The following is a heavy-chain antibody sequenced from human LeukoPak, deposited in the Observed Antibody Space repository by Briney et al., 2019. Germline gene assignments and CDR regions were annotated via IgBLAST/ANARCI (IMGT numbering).Heavy chain of an antibody. Sequence: PGGSLRLSCAASGFTFSSYEMNWVRQAPGKGLEWVSYISSSGSTIYYADSVKGRFTISRDNSKNTLYLQMNSLRAEDTAVYYCAKYRFGVANYYYYYMDVWGKGTTVTVSS. CDR1: GFTFSSYE. D-gene: IGHD3-10*01. CDR3: AKYRFGVANYYYYYMDV. V-gene: IGHV3-48*03. J-gene: IGHJ6*03. CDR2: ISSSGSTI.